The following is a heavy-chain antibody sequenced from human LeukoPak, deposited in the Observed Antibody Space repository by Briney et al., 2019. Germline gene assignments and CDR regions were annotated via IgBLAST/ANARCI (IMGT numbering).Heavy chain of an antibody. CDR1: GGSFNGYY. V-gene: IGHV4-34*01. CDR2: LHYGGRT. CDR3: ARADLPLLWFGESSPGLDY. Sequence: PSETLSLTCAVYGGSFNGYYWRWIRQPPGKGLELIGELHYGGRTNYNPSLKSRVTISVYTSKDQFSLKLSSVTAADTAVYYCARADLPLLWFGESSPGLDYWGQGTLVTVSS. J-gene: IGHJ4*02. D-gene: IGHD3-10*01.